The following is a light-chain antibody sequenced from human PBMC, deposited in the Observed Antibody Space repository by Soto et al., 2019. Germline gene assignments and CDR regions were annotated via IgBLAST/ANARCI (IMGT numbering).Light chain of an antibody. Sequence: DIEMTQSPDSLAVSLGERATINCKSNHSVLHTSINKNYLLWYQQRPGQPPKLLIYWASTRESGVPARFSGSGSGTDFSLTITNLQAEDVAVYYCQQSYSSPLTFGGGTRVEI. CDR1: HSVLHTSINKNY. CDR2: WAS. J-gene: IGKJ4*01. CDR3: QQSYSSPLT. V-gene: IGKV4-1*01.